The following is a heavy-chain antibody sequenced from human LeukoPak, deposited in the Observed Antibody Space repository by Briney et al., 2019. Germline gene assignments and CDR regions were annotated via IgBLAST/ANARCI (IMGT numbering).Heavy chain of an antibody. CDR2: IAYDGSNK. D-gene: IGHD3-22*01. CDR3: ASLPGHYYYDSSGDPVG. V-gene: IGHV3-30-3*01. J-gene: IGHJ4*02. CDR1: GFTFSSYA. Sequence: GGSLRLSCAASGFTFSSYAMHWVRQAPGKGLEWVAVIAYDGSNKYYADSVKGRFTISRDNSKNTLYLQMNSLRAEDTAVYYCASLPGHYYYDSSGDPVGWGQGTLVTVSS.